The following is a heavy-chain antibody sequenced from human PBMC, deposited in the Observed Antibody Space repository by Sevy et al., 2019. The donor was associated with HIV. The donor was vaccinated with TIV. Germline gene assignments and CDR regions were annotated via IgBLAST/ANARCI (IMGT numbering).Heavy chain of an antibody. V-gene: IGHV1-69*13. Sequence: ASVKVSCKASGGTFSSYAISWVRQAPGQGLEWMGGIIPIFGTANYAQKFQGRVTITADESTSTAYMELSSLRSEDTAVYYCARGPITIFGPNYFDYWGQGTLVTVSS. CDR3: ARGPITIFGPNYFDY. J-gene: IGHJ4*02. CDR2: IIPIFGTA. D-gene: IGHD3-3*01. CDR1: GGTFSSYA.